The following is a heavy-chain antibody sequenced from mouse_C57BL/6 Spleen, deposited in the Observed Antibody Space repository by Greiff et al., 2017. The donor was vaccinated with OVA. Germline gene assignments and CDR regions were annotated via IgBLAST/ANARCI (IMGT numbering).Heavy chain of an antibody. J-gene: IGHJ2*01. CDR1: GYTFTSYW. V-gene: IGHV1-69*01. CDR2: IDPSDSYT. Sequence: QVQLQQPGAELVMPGASVKLSCKASGYTFTSYWMHWVKQRPGQGLGWIGEIDPSDSYTNYNQKFKGKSTLTVDKSSSTAYMQLSSLTSEDSAVYYCARSGGNYFDYWGQGTTLTVSS. D-gene: IGHD3-1*01. CDR3: ARSGGNYFDY.